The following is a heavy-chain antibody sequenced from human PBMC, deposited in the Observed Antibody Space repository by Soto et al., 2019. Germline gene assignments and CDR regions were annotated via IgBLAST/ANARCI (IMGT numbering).Heavy chain of an antibody. J-gene: IGHJ4*02. CDR3: AGGIAAAFGGY. CDR1: VGSISSSNW. Sequence: SETLSLTCAVSVGSISSSNWWIWVRQPPWKGLEWNGEIYHSGSTNYNPSLKSRVTISVDKSKNQFSLKLSSVTAADTAVYYCAGGIAAAFGGYWSQGTLVTVSS. D-gene: IGHD6-13*01. V-gene: IGHV4-4*02. CDR2: IYHSGST.